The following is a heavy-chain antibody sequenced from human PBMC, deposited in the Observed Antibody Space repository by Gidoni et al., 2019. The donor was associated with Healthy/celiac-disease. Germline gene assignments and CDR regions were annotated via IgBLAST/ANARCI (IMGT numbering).Heavy chain of an antibody. V-gene: IGHV1-2*02. D-gene: IGHD6-13*01. CDR3: ARAPYSSSWRPAEYFQH. Sequence: QVQLVQSWAEVKKPGASVKVSCKASGYTFTGYYMHWVRQAPGQGLEWMGWINPNSGGTNYAQKFQGRVTMTRDTSISTAYMELSRLRSDDTAVYYCARAPYSSSWRPAEYFQHWGQGTLVTVSS. CDR2: INPNSGGT. CDR1: GYTFTGYY. J-gene: IGHJ1*01.